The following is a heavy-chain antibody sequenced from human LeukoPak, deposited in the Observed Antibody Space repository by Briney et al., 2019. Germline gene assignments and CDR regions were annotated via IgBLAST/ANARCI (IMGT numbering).Heavy chain of an antibody. CDR3: ARDQDAPTMTPPVAFDI. V-gene: IGHV1-2*02. Sequence: GASVKVSCKASGYTFTVYYLYWVRQAPGQGLEWMGWINTNSGGTNYAQKFQGRVTMTRDTSISTAYMELSRLRSDDTAVYYCARDQDAPTMTPPVAFDIWGQGTMVTVSS. CDR2: INTNSGGT. D-gene: IGHD3-22*01. CDR1: GYTFTVYY. J-gene: IGHJ3*02.